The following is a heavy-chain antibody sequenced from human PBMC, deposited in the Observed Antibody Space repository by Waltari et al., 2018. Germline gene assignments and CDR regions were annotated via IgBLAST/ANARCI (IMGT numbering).Heavy chain of an antibody. V-gene: IGHV1-8*01. D-gene: IGHD3-3*01. CDR2: MNPHRGNT. Sequence: QVQLVQSGAEVKKPGASVKVSCKASGYTFTSYDINWVRQATGQGLEWMGWMNPHRGNTGHAQKFQGRVTMTRNTSISTAYMGLSSLRSEDTAVYYCARRGTYYDFWSGYGYYYGMDVWGQGTTVTVSS. J-gene: IGHJ6*02. CDR1: GYTFTSYD. CDR3: ARRGTYYDFWSGYGYYYGMDV.